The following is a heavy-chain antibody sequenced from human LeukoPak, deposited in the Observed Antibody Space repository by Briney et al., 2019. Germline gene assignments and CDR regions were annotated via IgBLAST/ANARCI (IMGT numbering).Heavy chain of an antibody. Sequence: ASVKVPCKASGYTFTSYYMHWVRQAPGQGLEWMGIINPSGGSTSYAQKFQGRVTMTRDTSTSTVYMELSSLRSEDTAVYYCARDGYSSGWYYYYYYMDVWGKGTTVTISS. J-gene: IGHJ6*03. CDR3: ARDGYSSGWYYYYYYMDV. CDR2: INPSGGST. D-gene: IGHD6-19*01. CDR1: GYTFTSYY. V-gene: IGHV1-46*01.